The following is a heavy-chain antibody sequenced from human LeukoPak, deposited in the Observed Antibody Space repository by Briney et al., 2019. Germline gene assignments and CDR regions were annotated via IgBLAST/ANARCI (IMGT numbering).Heavy chain of an antibody. CDR3: ARVSRIVGAGDY. Sequence: ASVTVSCKASGYTFTGYYMHWVRQAPGQGLEGMGWINPNSGGTNYAQKFQGRVTMTRDTSISTAYMELSRLRSDDTAVYYCARVSRIVGAGDYWGQGTLVTVSS. CDR1: GYTFTGYY. CDR2: INPNSGGT. D-gene: IGHD1-26*01. J-gene: IGHJ4*02. V-gene: IGHV1-2*02.